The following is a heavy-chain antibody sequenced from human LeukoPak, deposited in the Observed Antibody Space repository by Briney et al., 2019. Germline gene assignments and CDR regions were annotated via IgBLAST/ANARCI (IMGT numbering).Heavy chain of an antibody. CDR1: GFTFGDYA. CDR2: IRSKAYGGTT. D-gene: IGHD2-2*01. Sequence: GGSLRLSCTASGFTFGDYAMSWVRQAPGKGLEWVGFIRSKAYGGTTEYAASVKGRFTISRDDSKSIAYLQMNSLKTEDTAVYYCTRDQMGKYQPLSRGYYYYYMDVWGKGTTVTVSS. J-gene: IGHJ6*03. V-gene: IGHV3-49*04. CDR3: TRDQMGKYQPLSRGYYYYYMDV.